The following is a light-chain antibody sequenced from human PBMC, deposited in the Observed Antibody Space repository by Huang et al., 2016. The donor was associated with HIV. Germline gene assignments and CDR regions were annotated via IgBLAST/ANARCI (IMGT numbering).Light chain of an antibody. CDR1: QSVSSTF. CDR2: GTS. V-gene: IGKV3-20*01. CDR3: QHYGTSSWT. J-gene: IGKJ1*01. Sequence: IVLTQSPGTLSLSPGERATLSCRASQSVSSTFLGWYQQKSGQAPRLLIKGTSTRAPGIPDRFRGSGSGTGFTLTISRLESEDFAVYYCQHYGTSSWTFGQGTKIEIK.